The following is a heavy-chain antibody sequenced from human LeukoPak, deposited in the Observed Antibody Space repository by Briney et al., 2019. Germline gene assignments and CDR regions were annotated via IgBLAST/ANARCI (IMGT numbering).Heavy chain of an antibody. Sequence: GGSLRLSCAASGFTVSSNYMGWVRQAPGKGLEWVSVIYSGGSTYYADSVKGRFTISRDNSKNTLYLQMNSLRAEDTAVYYCARAIAAAGGLENWGQGTLVTVSS. CDR2: IYSGGST. D-gene: IGHD6-13*01. CDR1: GFTVSSNY. J-gene: IGHJ4*02. CDR3: ARAIAAAGGLEN. V-gene: IGHV3-53*01.